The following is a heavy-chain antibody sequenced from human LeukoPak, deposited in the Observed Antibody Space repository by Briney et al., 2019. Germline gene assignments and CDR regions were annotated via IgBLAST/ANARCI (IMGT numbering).Heavy chain of an antibody. D-gene: IGHD5-12*01. Sequence: SETLSLTCSVSGGSITSSSYYWGWIRQHPGKGLEWIGYIYYSGSTYYNPSLKSRVTISVDTSKNQFSLKLSSVTAADTAVYYCASKYSGYGLASGLNGAFDYWGQGTLVTVSS. J-gene: IGHJ4*02. CDR3: ASKYSGYGLASGLNGAFDY. CDR2: IYYSGST. V-gene: IGHV4-31*03. CDR1: GGSITSSSYY.